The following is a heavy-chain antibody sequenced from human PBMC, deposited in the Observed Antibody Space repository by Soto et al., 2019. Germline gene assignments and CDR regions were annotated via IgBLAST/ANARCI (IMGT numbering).Heavy chain of an antibody. CDR2: VYYSGST. D-gene: IGHD4-4*01. V-gene: IGHV4-59*01. Sequence: SETLSLTCTVSGGSISIYYWSWIRQPPGKGLEWIGYVYYSGSTNYNPSLKSRVTISVDMSKNQFSLKLSSVTAADTAVYYCARRRGATITSDPGYNWFDPWGQGTLVTVSS. CDR1: GGSISIYY. CDR3: ARRRGATITSDPGYNWFDP. J-gene: IGHJ5*02.